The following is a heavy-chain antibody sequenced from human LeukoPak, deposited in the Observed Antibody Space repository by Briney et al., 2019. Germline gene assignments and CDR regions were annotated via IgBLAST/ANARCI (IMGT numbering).Heavy chain of an antibody. CDR2: IYPGDSDT. J-gene: IGHJ4*02. CDR3: ARHRSGSYSTLDY. D-gene: IGHD3-10*01. Sequence: GESLKISCKDSGYIFTNYWIAWVRQMPGKGLEWMGIIYPGDSDTRYSPSFQGQVTISADKSISTAFLQWSSLKASDTAIYYCARHRSGSYSTLDYWGQGILVTVSS. V-gene: IGHV5-51*01. CDR1: GYIFTNYW.